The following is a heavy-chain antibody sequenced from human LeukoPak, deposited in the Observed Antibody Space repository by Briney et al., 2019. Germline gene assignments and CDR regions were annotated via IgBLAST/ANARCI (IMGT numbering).Heavy chain of an antibody. CDR1: GFTFTSSA. V-gene: IGHV1-58*02. CDR2: IVVGSGNT. Sequence: GASVKVSCKASGFTFTSSAMQWVRQARGQRLEWIGWIVVGSGNTNYAQKFQERVTITRDMSTSTAYMELSSLRSEDTAVYYCAAGSTAMAYYYYYYYGMDVWGQGITVTVSS. J-gene: IGHJ6*02. CDR3: AAGSTAMAYYYYYYYGMDV. D-gene: IGHD5-18*01.